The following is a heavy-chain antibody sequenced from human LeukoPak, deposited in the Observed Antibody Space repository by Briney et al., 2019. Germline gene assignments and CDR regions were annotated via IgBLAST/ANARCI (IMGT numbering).Heavy chain of an antibody. Sequence: GASVKVSCKASGYTFTSYDINWVRQATGEGLEWMGWMNPNSGNTGYAQKFQGRVTMTRNTSISTAYMELSSLGSEDTAVYYCARVGGPLGLPEGYNFQHWGQGTLVTVSS. CDR2: MNPNSGNT. CDR1: GYTFTSYD. CDR3: ARVGGPLGLPEGYNFQH. J-gene: IGHJ1*01. D-gene: IGHD5-24*01. V-gene: IGHV1-8*01.